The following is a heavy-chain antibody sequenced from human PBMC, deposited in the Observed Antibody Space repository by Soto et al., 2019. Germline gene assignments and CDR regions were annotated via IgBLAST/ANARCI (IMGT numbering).Heavy chain of an antibody. CDR3: ARQGRNYYDSSGYYPWYFDY. CDR1: GGSISGYY. J-gene: IGHJ4*02. D-gene: IGHD3-22*01. Sequence: SETLSLTCTVSGGSISGYYWSWIRQPPGKRLEWIGYIYYTGSTNYNPSLRSRVTISVDTSKNQFSLKLSSVTAADTAVYYCARQGRNYYDSSGYYPWYFDYWGQGTLVTVSS. CDR2: IYYTGST. V-gene: IGHV4-59*08.